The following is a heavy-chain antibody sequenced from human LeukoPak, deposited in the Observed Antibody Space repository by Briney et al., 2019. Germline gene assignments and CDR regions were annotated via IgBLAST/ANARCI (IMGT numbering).Heavy chain of an antibody. CDR3: ASIVVVIGTRSFDY. D-gene: IGHD2-15*01. V-gene: IGHV3-7*01. Sequence: GGSLRLSCAASGFTLSSYRMSWVRQAPGKGLEWVANINQDGGEKYYVDSVKGRFTISRDNAKNSLYLQMNSLRAEDTAVYYCASIVVVIGTRSFDYWGQGSLVSVSS. CDR2: INQDGGEK. J-gene: IGHJ4*02. CDR1: GFTLSSYR.